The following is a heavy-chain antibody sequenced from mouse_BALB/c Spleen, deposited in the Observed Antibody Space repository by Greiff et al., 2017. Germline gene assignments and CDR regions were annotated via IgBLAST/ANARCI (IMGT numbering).Heavy chain of an antibody. J-gene: IGHJ2*01. CDR3: AREGNWDDFDY. CDR1: GYSFTGYY. D-gene: IGHD4-1*01. CDR2: INPYNGAT. Sequence: EVQRVESGPELVKPGASVKISCKASGYSFTGYYMHWVKQSHVKSLEWIGRINPYNGATSYNQNFKDKASLTVDKSSSTAYMELHSLTSEDSAVYYCAREGNWDDFDYWGQGTTLTVSS. V-gene: IGHV1-31*01.